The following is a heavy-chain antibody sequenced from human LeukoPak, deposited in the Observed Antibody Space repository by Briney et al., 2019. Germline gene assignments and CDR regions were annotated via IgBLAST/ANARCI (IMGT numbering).Heavy chain of an antibody. CDR1: GFAFSSYG. CDR2: ISFDGSNK. Sequence: GGSLRLSCAASGFAFSSYGMHWVRQAPGKGLEWVAVISFDGSNKCYGDSVKGRFTISRDNSKNTLYLQMSRLRAEDTAVYYCAKALGPAPFARIDYWGQGTLVTVSS. D-gene: IGHD2/OR15-2a*01. V-gene: IGHV3-30*18. J-gene: IGHJ4*02. CDR3: AKALGPAPFARIDY.